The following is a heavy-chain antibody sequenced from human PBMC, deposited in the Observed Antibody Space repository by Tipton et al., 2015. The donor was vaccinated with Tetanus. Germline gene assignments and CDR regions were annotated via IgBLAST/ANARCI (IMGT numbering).Heavy chain of an antibody. CDR3: ARGHLRGIVVAVFDF. Sequence: TLSLTCSVSGGSISSTSHYWGWVRQPPGKGLEWIGTISYTGSAYYKPSLKSRVTTSVDRSMNQFSLNLNSVTAADTAVYYCARGHLRGIVVAVFDFWGQGALVSVSS. D-gene: IGHD2-15*01. V-gene: IGHV4-39*07. J-gene: IGHJ4*02. CDR1: GGSISSTSHY. CDR2: ISYTGSA.